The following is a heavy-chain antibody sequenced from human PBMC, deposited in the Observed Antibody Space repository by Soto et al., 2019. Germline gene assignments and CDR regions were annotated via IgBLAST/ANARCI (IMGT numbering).Heavy chain of an antibody. V-gene: IGHV1-69*13. J-gene: IGHJ5*02. Sequence: GASVKVSCKASGGTFSSYAISWVRQAPGQGLEWMGGIIPIFGTANYAQKFQGRVTITADESTSTAYMELSSLRSEDTAVYYCARSLVVTATLTVPPPPFDPWGQGTLVTVSS. CDR2: IIPIFGTA. D-gene: IGHD2-21*02. CDR3: ARSLVVTATLTVPPPPFDP. CDR1: GGTFSSYA.